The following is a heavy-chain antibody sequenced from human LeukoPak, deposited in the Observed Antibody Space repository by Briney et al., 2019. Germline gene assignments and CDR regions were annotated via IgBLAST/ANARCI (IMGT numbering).Heavy chain of an antibody. V-gene: IGHV4-61*09. Sequence: SETLSLTCTVSGGSISSGSYCWSWIRQPAGKGLEWIAHIYTSGSTNYNPSLKSRVTMSVDTSKNQFSLKLSSVTAADTAVYYCARELSYLYYYMDVWGKGTTVTISS. CDR3: ARELSYLYYYMDV. CDR1: GGSISSGSYC. D-gene: IGHD3-16*02. CDR2: IYTSGST. J-gene: IGHJ6*03.